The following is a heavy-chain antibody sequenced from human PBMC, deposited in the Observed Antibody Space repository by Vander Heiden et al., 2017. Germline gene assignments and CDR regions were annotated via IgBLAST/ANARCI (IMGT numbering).Heavy chain of an antibody. Sequence: QVQLVQSGAEVKKPGSSVKVSCKGSCGTISSYAISWVRKAPGQGLEWMGGIIPILGIANYAQKFQGRGTITADKSTSTAYMELSSLRYEDTVVYYCARDKYDSSGYYYGMDVWGQGTTVTVSS. CDR3: ARDKYDSSGYYYGMDV. CDR1: CGTISSYA. J-gene: IGHJ6*02. V-gene: IGHV1-69*10. CDR2: IIPILGIA. D-gene: IGHD3-22*01.